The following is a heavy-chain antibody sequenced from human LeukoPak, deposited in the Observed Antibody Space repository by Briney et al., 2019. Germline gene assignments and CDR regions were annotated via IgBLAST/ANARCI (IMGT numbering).Heavy chain of an antibody. CDR1: GGSISSYH. J-gene: IGHJ4*02. CDR3: AKMFNADVYFEY. Sequence: SETLSLTCTVSGGSISSYHWSWIRQPPGKGLECIGYIYSSGSTNYNPSLKSRVTISVDTSKNQFSLKLSSVTAADTAVYYCAKMFNADVYFEYWGQGILVTVSS. CDR2: IYSSGST. D-gene: IGHD2-2*01. V-gene: IGHV4-59*12.